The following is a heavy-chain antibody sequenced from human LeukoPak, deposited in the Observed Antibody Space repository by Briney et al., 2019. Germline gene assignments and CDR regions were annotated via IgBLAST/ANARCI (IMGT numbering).Heavy chain of an antibody. D-gene: IGHD2-2*01. CDR1: GFTFDDYA. CDR2: ISWNGGSA. Sequence: GGCLRLSCAASGFTFDDYAMSWVRQAPGKGLEWVSGISWNGGSAGYADSVKGRFTVSRDNAKNSLYLQMNSLRVEDTALYYCARGGPYCSSTSCATINWFDPWGQGILVTVSS. J-gene: IGHJ5*02. CDR3: ARGGPYCSSTSCATINWFDP. V-gene: IGHV3-20*04.